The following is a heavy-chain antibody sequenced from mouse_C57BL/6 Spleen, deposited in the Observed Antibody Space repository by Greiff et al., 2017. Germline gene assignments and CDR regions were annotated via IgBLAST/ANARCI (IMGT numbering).Heavy chain of an antibody. D-gene: IGHD1-1*01. CDR1: GYTFTDYY. CDR2: INPNNGGT. J-gene: IGHJ1*03. V-gene: IGHV1-26*01. Sequence: EVQLQQSGPELVKPGASVKISCKASGYTFTDYYMNWVKQSHGKSLEWIGDINPNNGGTSYNQKFKGKATLTVDKSSSTAYMELRSLTSEDSAVYYCARSYYYGSSHRYWYFDVWGTGTTVTVSS. CDR3: ARSYYYGSSHRYWYFDV.